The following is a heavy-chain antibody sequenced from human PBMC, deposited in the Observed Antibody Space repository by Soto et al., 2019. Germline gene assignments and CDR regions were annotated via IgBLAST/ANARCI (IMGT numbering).Heavy chain of an antibody. J-gene: IGHJ6*02. CDR1: GFTFSNYG. Sequence: QVQLVESGGGVVQPGRSLRLSCATSGFTFSNYGMHWVRQAPGKGLEWVAFISDDGSKKYYADSMKGRFTMSRDNSKSTLYLQMSSLRVEDTAVYYCTKRRNVLRFLEWSSGMEVWGQGTTVTVSS. CDR3: TKRRNVLRFLEWSSGMEV. CDR2: ISDDGSKK. D-gene: IGHD3-3*01. V-gene: IGHV3-30*18.